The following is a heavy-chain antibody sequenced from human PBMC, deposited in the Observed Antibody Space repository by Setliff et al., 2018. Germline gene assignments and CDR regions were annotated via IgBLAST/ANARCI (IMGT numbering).Heavy chain of an antibody. Sequence: ASVKVSCKASGYTFTDDYMYWVKQAPGKGLEWMGRIDPEDGKTAYAEKFQGRVIISADTSIDTVYLEIDSLRSEDTAVYYCAFRRGYIYGLDNWGQGTLVTVSS. CDR3: AFRRGYIYGLDN. J-gene: IGHJ4*02. CDR2: IDPEDGKT. CDR1: GYTFTDDY. V-gene: IGHV1-69-2*01. D-gene: IGHD5-18*01.